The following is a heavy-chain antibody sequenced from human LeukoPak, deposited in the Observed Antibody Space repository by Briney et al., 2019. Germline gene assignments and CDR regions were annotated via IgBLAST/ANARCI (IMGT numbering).Heavy chain of an antibody. CDR2: TYYTSKWNT. Sequence: SQTLSLTSARSRDSVSNSGVARNSVRQSPSRGLEWLGRTYYTSKWNTDYAVSVKSRIVVNPAISKNQFSLQLNSVTSEDTAVYYCGSGGAAAIDGWGQGTMVTVSS. D-gene: IGHD6-25*01. CDR1: RDSVSNSGVA. V-gene: IGHV6-1*01. J-gene: IGHJ3*01. CDR3: GSGGAAAIDG.